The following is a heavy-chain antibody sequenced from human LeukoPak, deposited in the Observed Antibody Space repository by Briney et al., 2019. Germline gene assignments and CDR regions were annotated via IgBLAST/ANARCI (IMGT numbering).Heavy chain of an antibody. CDR2: IRSQCEGGTT. V-gene: IGHV3-49*03. CDR1: GFNFGDYG. J-gene: IGHJ6*03. CDR3: TSDGFMDG. Sequence: GGSLRLSCTVSGFNFGDYGLIGFRHAPARGLEAGGVIRSQCEGGTTEYAASVKGRFTISRDDSKNIAYLQMNSLKTEDTAVYYCTSDGFMDGWGKGTTVTVSS. D-gene: IGHD2-2*03.